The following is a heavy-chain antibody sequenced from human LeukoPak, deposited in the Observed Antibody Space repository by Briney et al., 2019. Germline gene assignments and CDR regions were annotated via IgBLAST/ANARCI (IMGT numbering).Heavy chain of an antibody. CDR2: ISWNSGSI. D-gene: IGHD3-3*01. J-gene: IGHJ3*02. Sequence: GRSLRLSCAASGFTFDDYGMHWVRQAPGKGLEWVSGISWNSGSIGYADSVKGRFTISRDNAKNSLYLQMNSLRAEDMALYYCAKDLTSSGDDAFDIWGQGTMVTVSS. CDR3: AKDLTSSGDDAFDI. CDR1: GFTFDDYG. V-gene: IGHV3-9*03.